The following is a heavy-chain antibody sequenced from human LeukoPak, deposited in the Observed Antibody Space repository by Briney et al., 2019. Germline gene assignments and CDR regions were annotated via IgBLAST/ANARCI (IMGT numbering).Heavy chain of an antibody. Sequence: GSLRLSCAASGFTFSSYGMHWVRQAPGKGLEWVAVMSYDGSNKYYADSVKGRFTISRDNAKNSLYLQMNSLRAEDTAVYYCARDQKQYSYGYHYYYMDVWGKGTTVTVSS. D-gene: IGHD5-18*01. J-gene: IGHJ6*03. V-gene: IGHV3-30*03. CDR1: GFTFSSYG. CDR2: MSYDGSNK. CDR3: ARDQKQYSYGYHYYYMDV.